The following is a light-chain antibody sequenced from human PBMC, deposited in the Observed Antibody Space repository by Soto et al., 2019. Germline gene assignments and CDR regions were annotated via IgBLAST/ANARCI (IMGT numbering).Light chain of an antibody. CDR1: SSDVGDYNY. V-gene: IGLV2-14*01. J-gene: IGLJ3*02. CDR3: SSYAGSSTWV. Sequence: QSVLTQPASVSGSPGQSITLSCTGTSSDVGDYNYVSWYQQHPGKAPRLIIYEVSYRPSGVSNRFSGSKSGNTASLTISGLQAEDEADYYCSSYAGSSTWVFGGGTKLTVL. CDR2: EVS.